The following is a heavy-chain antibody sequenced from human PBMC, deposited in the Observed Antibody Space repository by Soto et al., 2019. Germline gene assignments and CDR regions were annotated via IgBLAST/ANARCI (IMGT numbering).Heavy chain of an antibody. V-gene: IGHV1-18*01. J-gene: IGHJ4*02. CDR1: GYTFTSYG. Sequence: QVHLVQSGPEVKKPAASVRVSCKASGYTFTSYGIVWVRQAPGQGLEWMGWISPYTGQTRSAEKFQDRVTLTTDTSTNPAYMDLRSMTSDDTAVYFCARGPVAGRDFWGQGTLVTVSS. D-gene: IGHD6-19*01. CDR2: ISPYTGQT. CDR3: ARGPVAGRDF.